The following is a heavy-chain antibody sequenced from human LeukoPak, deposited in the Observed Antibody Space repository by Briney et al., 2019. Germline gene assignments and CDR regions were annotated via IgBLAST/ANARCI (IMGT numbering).Heavy chain of an antibody. Sequence: GGSLRLSCTASGFNFRDFSMHWVRQIPGQGLEWVSLVSGDGDVTYYADSVKGRFTNSRDNGRNLLYLQMNSLSVEDTAFYYCAKGNNTISFNFDYWGQGTLVTVSS. V-gene: IGHV3-43*02. D-gene: IGHD1-14*01. CDR1: GFNFRDFS. J-gene: IGHJ4*02. CDR2: VSGDGDVT. CDR3: AKGNNTISFNFDY.